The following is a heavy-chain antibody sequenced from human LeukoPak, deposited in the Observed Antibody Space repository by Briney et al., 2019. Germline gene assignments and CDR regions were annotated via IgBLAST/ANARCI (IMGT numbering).Heavy chain of an antibody. V-gene: IGHV1-69*13. D-gene: IGHD2-21*02. CDR1: GGTFSSYA. CDR2: IIPIFGTA. CDR3: ARRAESHIVVVTGFDV. Sequence: SVKVSCKASGGTFSSYAISWVRQAPGQGLEWMGGIIPIFGTANYAQKFQGRVTITADESTSTAYMELSSLRSEDTAVYYCARRAESHIVVVTGFDVWGQGTTVTVSS. J-gene: IGHJ6*02.